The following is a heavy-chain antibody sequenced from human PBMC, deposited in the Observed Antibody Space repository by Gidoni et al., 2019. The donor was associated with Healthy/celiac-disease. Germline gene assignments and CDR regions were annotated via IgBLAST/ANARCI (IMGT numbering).Heavy chain of an antibody. CDR1: GFTFSSYA. CDR3: AREEVTVYYGMDV. D-gene: IGHD4-4*01. CDR2: ISSNGGIT. Sequence: EVQLVESGGGVVQPGGYLRLSCAASGFTFSSYAMHWVRQAPGKGLEYVSAISSNGGITYYANSVKGRFTISRDNSKNTLYLQMGSLRAEDMAVYYCAREEVTVYYGMDVWGQGTTVTVSS. J-gene: IGHJ6*02. V-gene: IGHV3-64*01.